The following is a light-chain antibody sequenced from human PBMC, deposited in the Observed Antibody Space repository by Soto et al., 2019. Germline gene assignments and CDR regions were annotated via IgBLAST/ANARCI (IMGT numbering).Light chain of an antibody. V-gene: IGKV3-20*01. J-gene: IGKJ5*01. CDR3: QQYGRPPRAT. CDR2: GAS. CDR1: HSVPTNY. Sequence: IGLTQSPCTLSLSPGERVTLSCRASHSVPTNYLAWYQQKPGQSPRLLIYGASTRATGIPERFSGGGSGTDFTLSISKVEPEDFAVYYCQQYGRPPRATFGQGTRLEI.